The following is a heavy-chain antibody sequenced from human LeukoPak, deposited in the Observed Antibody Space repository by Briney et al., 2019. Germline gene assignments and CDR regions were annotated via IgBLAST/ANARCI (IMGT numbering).Heavy chain of an antibody. Sequence: ASVKVSCKASGYSFTGYYIHWVRQAPGQGLEWMGWINPNSGGTNYAQKFQGRVTMTRDTSINTAYMELSRLRSDDTAVYYCVYGSGNYFDYWGQGTLVTVSS. CDR2: INPNSGGT. J-gene: IGHJ4*02. CDR3: VYGSGNYFDY. V-gene: IGHV1-2*02. CDR1: GYSFTGYY. D-gene: IGHD3-10*01.